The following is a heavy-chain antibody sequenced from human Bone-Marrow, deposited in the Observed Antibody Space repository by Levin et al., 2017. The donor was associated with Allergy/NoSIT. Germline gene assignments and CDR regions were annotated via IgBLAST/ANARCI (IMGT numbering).Heavy chain of an antibody. Sequence: GGSLRLSCAASGFTFSSYAMHWVRQAPGKGLEWVAVISYDGSNKYYADSVKGRFTISRDNSKNTLYLQMNSLRAEDTAVYYCARDEYYYDSSGYLHWGQGTLVTVSS. V-gene: IGHV3-30*04. J-gene: IGHJ4*02. CDR2: ISYDGSNK. CDR1: GFTFSSYA. CDR3: ARDEYYYDSSGYLH. D-gene: IGHD3-22*01.